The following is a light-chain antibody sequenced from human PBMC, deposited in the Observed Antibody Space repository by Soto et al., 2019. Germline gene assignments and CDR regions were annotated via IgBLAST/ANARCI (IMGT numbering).Light chain of an antibody. CDR2: DVS. V-gene: IGLV2-11*01. CDR3: CSYAGTYTHYV. CDR1: SSDVGGYNY. Sequence: QSVLSQPRSVCGSPGQSVTISCTGTSSDVGGYNYVSWYQQHPGKAPKLMIFDVSQRPSGVSGRFSGSKSGNTASLTISGLQAEDEADYYCCSYAGTYTHYVFGTGTKVTVL. J-gene: IGLJ1*01.